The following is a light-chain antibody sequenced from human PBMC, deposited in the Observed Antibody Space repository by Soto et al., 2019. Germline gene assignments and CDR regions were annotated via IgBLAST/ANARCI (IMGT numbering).Light chain of an antibody. CDR2: EGR. CDR1: SSDVGYYNL. J-gene: IGLJ2*01. CDR3: CSYAGSNVL. Sequence: QSALTQPASVSGSPGQSITISCTGNSSDVGYYNLVSWYQQHPGKAPKLMIYEGRKLTSGVSNSFSGSKSGNTASLTISGLQADDQADYYCCSYAGSNVLFGGGTKLTVL. V-gene: IGLV2-23*01.